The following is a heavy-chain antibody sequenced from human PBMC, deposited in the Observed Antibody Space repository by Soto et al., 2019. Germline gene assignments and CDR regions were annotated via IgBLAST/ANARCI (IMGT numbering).Heavy chain of an antibody. J-gene: IGHJ6*02. CDR3: ARVGGSSGYGMDV. Sequence: HPGGSLLVSCASSVFTVSSNYMTWVGQAPGKGLEWVSVIYSGGSTYYADSVKGRFTISRDNSKNTLYLQMNSLRAEDTAVYYCARVGGSSGYGMDVWGQGTTVTVSS. CDR2: IYSGGST. CDR1: VFTVSSNY. V-gene: IGHV3-53*01. D-gene: IGHD6-6*01.